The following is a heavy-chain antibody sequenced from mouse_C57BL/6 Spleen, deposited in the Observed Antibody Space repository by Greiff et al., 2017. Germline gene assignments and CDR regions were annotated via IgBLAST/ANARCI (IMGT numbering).Heavy chain of an antibody. J-gene: IGHJ4*01. Sequence: EVKLVESGGGLVKPGGSLKLSCAASGFTFSDYGMHWVRQAPEKGLAWVAYISSGSRTIYYADTVKGRFTISRDNAKNTLFLQMTSLRSEDTAMYYCARHGTDYAMDYWGQGTSVTVSS. CDR2: ISSGSRTI. V-gene: IGHV5-17*01. CDR1: GFTFSDYG. D-gene: IGHD4-1*01. CDR3: ARHGTDYAMDY.